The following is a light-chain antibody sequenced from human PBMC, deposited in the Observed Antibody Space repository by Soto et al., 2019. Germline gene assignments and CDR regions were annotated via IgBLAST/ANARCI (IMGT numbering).Light chain of an antibody. V-gene: IGKV3-15*01. Sequence: EIVMTQSPATLSVSPGERVTLSCRASQSVSNNLAWYQQKPGQAPRLLIYGATATATGIPARFSGSGSGTEFTLTISSLQSEDFVVYYCQQHNDWPLTFGGGTKVEIK. CDR1: QSVSNN. CDR3: QQHNDWPLT. CDR2: GAT. J-gene: IGKJ4*01.